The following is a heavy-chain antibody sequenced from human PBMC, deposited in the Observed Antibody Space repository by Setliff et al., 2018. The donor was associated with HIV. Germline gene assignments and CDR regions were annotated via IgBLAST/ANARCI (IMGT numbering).Heavy chain of an antibody. CDR2: ISPYSGKK. V-gene: IGHV1-18*01. Sequence: ASVKVSCKASGGTVRKYSISWVRQAPGQGLEWMGVISPYSGKKKYAQNVEDRVTMTTDASTSTAYMDVRSLKSNDTAVYYCGRGRGSEGYYYMDVWGKGTTVTVSS. CDR3: GRGRGSEGYYYMDV. J-gene: IGHJ6*03. CDR1: GGTVRKYS. D-gene: IGHD3-10*01.